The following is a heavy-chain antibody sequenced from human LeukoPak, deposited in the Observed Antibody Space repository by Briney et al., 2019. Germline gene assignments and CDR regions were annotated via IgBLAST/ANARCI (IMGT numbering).Heavy chain of an antibody. V-gene: IGHV3-20*04. Sequence: PGESLRLSCEASGFTFTKFWMSWVRQAPGKGLEWVSGINWNGGSTGYADSVKGRFTISRDNAKNSLYLQMNSLRAEDTALYYCARDNDDYVWGSYVGAFDIWGQGTMVTVSS. D-gene: IGHD3-16*01. J-gene: IGHJ3*02. CDR3: ARDNDDYVWGSYVGAFDI. CDR2: INWNGGST. CDR1: GFTFTKFW.